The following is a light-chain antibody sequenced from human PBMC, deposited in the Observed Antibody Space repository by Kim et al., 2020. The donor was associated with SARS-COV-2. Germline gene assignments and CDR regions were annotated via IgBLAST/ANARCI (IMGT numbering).Light chain of an antibody. CDR1: QSVSSN. CDR2: GAS. Sequence: EIVMTQSPATLSVSPGERATLSCRASQSVSSNLAWYQQKPDQTPRLLIYGASTRATGIPARFSGSGSRTEFTLTISSLQSEDFAIYYCQKYNRAPETFGQGTKVDIK. V-gene: IGKV3-15*01. J-gene: IGKJ1*01. CDR3: QKYNRAPET.